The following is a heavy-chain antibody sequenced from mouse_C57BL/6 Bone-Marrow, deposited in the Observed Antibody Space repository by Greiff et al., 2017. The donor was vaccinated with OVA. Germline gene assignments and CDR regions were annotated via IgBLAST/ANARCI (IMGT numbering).Heavy chain of an antibody. J-gene: IGHJ2*01. CDR2: IYPGSGNT. Sequence: QVHVKQSGAELVRPGASVKLSCKASGYTFTDYYINWVKQRPGQGLEWIARIYPGSGNTYYNEKFKGKATLTAEKSSSTAYMQLSSLTSEDSAVYFCARYGDGYPYYFDYWGQGTTLTVSS. CDR1: GYTFTDYY. D-gene: IGHD2-3*01. CDR3: ARYGDGYPYYFDY. V-gene: IGHV1-76*01.